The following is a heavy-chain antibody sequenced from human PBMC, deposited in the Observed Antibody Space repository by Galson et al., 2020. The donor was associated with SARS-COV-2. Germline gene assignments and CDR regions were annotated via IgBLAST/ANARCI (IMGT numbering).Heavy chain of an antibody. CDR3: ARGYYYDSSGPGYYYGMDV. V-gene: IGHV3-11*06. Sequence: GESLKISCAASGFTFSDYYMSWIRQAPGKGLEWVSYISSSSSYTNYADSVKGRFTISRDNAKNSLYLQMNSLRAEDTAVYYCARGYYYDSSGPGYYYGMDVWGQGTTVTVSS. CDR1: GFTFSDYY. D-gene: IGHD3-22*01. CDR2: ISSSSSYT. J-gene: IGHJ6*02.